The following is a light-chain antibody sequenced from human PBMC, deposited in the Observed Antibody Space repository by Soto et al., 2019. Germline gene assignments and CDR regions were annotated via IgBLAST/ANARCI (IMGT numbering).Light chain of an antibody. V-gene: IGKV4-1*01. Sequence: DIVMTQSPDSLAVSLGERATINCKSSQSVLYSSNNKNYLAWYQQKPGQPPKLLIYWASTRESGVPDRFSGSGSGTDFTLTISSLQADDVAVYYCQQYYRTPPTFGQGTKLEIK. CDR1: QSVLYSSNNKNY. CDR3: QQYYRTPPT. J-gene: IGKJ2*01. CDR2: WAS.